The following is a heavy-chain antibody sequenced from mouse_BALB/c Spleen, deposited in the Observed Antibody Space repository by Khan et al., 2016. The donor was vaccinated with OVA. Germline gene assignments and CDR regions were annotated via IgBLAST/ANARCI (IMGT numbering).Heavy chain of an antibody. Sequence: QVQLQQSGPELARPGASVKMSCKASGYTFTSNTIYWVKQRLGRGLEWIGYIIPRSGYTQYNQKFNDKATLTADISSSTAYMQMSSLTYEDSAVYYCARRTTEYALDYWGQGTSVTVSS. V-gene: IGHV1-4*01. CDR2: IIPRSGYT. D-gene: IGHD2-14*01. CDR3: ARRTTEYALDY. CDR1: GYTFTSNT. J-gene: IGHJ4*01.